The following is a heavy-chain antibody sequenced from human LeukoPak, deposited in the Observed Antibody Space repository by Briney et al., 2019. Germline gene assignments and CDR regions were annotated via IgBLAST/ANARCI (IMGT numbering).Heavy chain of an antibody. D-gene: IGHD3-22*01. CDR3: ARSYDSSGYYPYYYYMDV. Sequence: GGSLRLSSAASGFTFSSYSMNCVRQAPGKGLEWVSSISSSSSYIYYADSVKGRFTISRDNARNSLYLQMNSLRAEDTAVYYCARSYDSSGYYPYYYYMDVWGKGTTVTVSS. J-gene: IGHJ6*03. CDR2: ISSSSSYI. V-gene: IGHV3-21*01. CDR1: GFTFSSYS.